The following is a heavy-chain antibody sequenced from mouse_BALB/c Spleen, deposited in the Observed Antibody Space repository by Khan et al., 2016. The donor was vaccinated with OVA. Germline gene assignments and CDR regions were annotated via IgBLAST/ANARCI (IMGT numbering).Heavy chain of an antibody. D-gene: IGHD2-4*01. J-gene: IGHJ4*01. Sequence: QVQLKESGPGLVAPSQSLSITCTVSGFSLTSYGVHWVRQPPGKGLEWLVVIWSDGKTTYNSTLKSRLSISTDNSKRQVFLQMNSLQTDDTAMYYCARNTHMMTTGMDYWGQGTSVTVSS. CDR2: IWSDGKT. V-gene: IGHV2-6*02. CDR3: ARNTHMMTTGMDY. CDR1: GFSLTSYG.